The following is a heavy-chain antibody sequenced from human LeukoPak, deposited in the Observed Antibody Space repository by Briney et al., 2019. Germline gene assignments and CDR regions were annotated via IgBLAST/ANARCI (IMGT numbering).Heavy chain of an antibody. Sequence: ASVKVSCKASGYTFTGYYMHWVRQAPGQGLEWMGWINPNSGGTNYAQKFQGRVTMTRDTSISTAYMELSRLRSDVTAVYYCARATGVVAATAAFDIWGQGTMVTVSS. CDR1: GYTFTGYY. CDR3: ARATGVVAATAAFDI. J-gene: IGHJ3*02. D-gene: IGHD2-15*01. CDR2: INPNSGGT. V-gene: IGHV1-2*02.